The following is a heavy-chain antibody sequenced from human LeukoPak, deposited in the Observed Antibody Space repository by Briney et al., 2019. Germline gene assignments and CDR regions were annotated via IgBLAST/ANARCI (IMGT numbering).Heavy chain of an antibody. Sequence: GGSLRLSCAASGFTFEDYGMGWVRQVPGKGLEWVAGINWNGVSAHYTDSVNGRFTISRDNARNSMSLEMNSLRAEDSALYYCGRYGGLYGDYERYFDSWGQGTLVTVPS. D-gene: IGHD4-17*01. J-gene: IGHJ4*02. V-gene: IGHV3-20*04. CDR2: INWNGVSA. CDR3: GRYGGLYGDYERYFDS. CDR1: GFTFEDYG.